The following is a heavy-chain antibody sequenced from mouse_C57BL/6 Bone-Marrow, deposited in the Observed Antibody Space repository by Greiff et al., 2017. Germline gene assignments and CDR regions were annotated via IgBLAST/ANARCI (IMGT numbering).Heavy chain of an antibody. CDR1: GFTFSDYG. J-gene: IGHJ2*01. Sequence: EVQGVESGGGLVKPGGSLKLSCAASGFTFSDYGMHWVRQAPEKGLGWVAYISSGSSTIYYADTVKGRFTISRDNAKNTLFLQMTSLRSEDTAMYYCARGYLDYWGQGTTLTVSS. CDR3: ARGYLDY. D-gene: IGHD2-2*01. CDR2: ISSGSSTI. V-gene: IGHV5-17*01.